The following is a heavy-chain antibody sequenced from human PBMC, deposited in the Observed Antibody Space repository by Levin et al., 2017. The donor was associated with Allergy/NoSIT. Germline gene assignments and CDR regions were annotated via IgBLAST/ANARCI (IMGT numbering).Heavy chain of an antibody. CDR1: GFTFSNYW. Sequence: GGSLRLSCAASGFTFSNYWMSWVRQAPGKGLEWVAKIKQDGSEKYYVDSVKGRFTISRDNAKNSLFLQMNSLRAEDTAVYYCTRGYDFWIGSSLDYWGQGTLVTVSS. CDR3: TRGYDFWIGSSLDY. J-gene: IGHJ4*02. D-gene: IGHD3-3*01. V-gene: IGHV3-7*04. CDR2: IKQDGSEK.